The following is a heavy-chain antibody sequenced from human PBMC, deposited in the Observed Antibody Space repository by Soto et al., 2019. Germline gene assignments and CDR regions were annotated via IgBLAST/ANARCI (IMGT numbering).Heavy chain of an antibody. CDR3: ATATPRYCSGGSCYGRGIMDV. CDR2: FDPEDGET. CDR1: GYTLTELS. D-gene: IGHD2-15*01. J-gene: IGHJ6*02. V-gene: IGHV1-24*01. Sequence: ASVKVSCKVSGYTLTELSMHWVRQAPGKGLEWMGGFDPEDGETIYAQKFQGRVTMTEDTSTDTAYMELSSLRSEDTAVYYCATATPRYCSGGSCYGRGIMDVWGQGTTVTVSS.